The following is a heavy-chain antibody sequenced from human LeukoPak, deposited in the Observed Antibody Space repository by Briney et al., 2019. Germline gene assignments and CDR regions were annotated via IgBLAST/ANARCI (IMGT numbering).Heavy chain of an antibody. Sequence: GGSLRLSCAASGFTFSYYGFHWVCQAPGKGLEWVAFIRYDGNDKFYAKSVKGRFTISRDTSRNTLYLQMNNLRLEDTAVYYCAKDLMRDRWFGESWGQGTLVTVSS. J-gene: IGHJ5*02. CDR2: IRYDGNDK. CDR3: AKDLMRDRWFGES. CDR1: GFTFSYYG. D-gene: IGHD3-10*01. V-gene: IGHV3-30*02.